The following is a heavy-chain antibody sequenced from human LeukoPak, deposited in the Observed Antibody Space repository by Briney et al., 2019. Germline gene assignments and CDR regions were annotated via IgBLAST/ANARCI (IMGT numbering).Heavy chain of an antibody. J-gene: IGHJ4*02. CDR3: AKEPPLLNVDTAMGTDYGGNSDY. V-gene: IGHV3-53*05. CDR2: IYSGGST. Sequence: GGSLRLSCVVSGFTVSTNYMSWVRQAPGKGLEWVSLIYSGGSTYYADSVKGRFTISRDNSKNTLYLQMNSLRAEDTAVYYCAKEPPLLNVDTAMGTDYGGNSDYWGQGTLVTVSS. D-gene: IGHD5-18*01. CDR1: GFTVSTNY.